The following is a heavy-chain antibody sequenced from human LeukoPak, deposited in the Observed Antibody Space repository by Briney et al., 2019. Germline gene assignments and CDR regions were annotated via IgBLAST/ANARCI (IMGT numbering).Heavy chain of an antibody. CDR2: IKPDGSEK. Sequence: PGGSLRLSCAASGFTFSTYWMGWVRQAPGKGLEWVAKIKPDGSEKDHVDSVKGRFTISRDNAKNSLYLQLNSLRAEDTAVYYCARAGYCSSTSCYNYHWGQGTLVTVSS. CDR1: GFTFSTYW. CDR3: ARAGYCSSTSCYNYH. D-gene: IGHD2-2*02. V-gene: IGHV3-7*01. J-gene: IGHJ5*02.